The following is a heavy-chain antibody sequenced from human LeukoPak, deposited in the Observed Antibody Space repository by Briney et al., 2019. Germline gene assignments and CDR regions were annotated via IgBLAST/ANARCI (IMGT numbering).Heavy chain of an antibody. Sequence: GGSLTLSYAACGFIILNCWMHCVRQAPGKGLVWVSRLNNDGRRTNYADSVKGRFTISRHNAKKTLYLQMNSLRAEDTAMYYCTESVGAPDDYWGRGTLVTVSS. CDR1: GFIILNCW. CDR3: TESVGAPDDY. D-gene: IGHD1-26*01. CDR2: LNNDGRRT. V-gene: IGHV3-74*01. J-gene: IGHJ4*02.